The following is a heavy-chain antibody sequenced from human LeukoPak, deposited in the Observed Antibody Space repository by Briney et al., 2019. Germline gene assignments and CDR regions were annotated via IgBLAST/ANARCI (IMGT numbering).Heavy chain of an antibody. CDR1: GFTFSTFS. CDR3: ARVDCRSTSCSPFDY. J-gene: IGHJ4*02. V-gene: IGHV3-30*04. Sequence: GGSLRLSCAASGFTFSTFSMHWVRQAPGKGLEWVAVILYDGSTQYYADSVRGRFTASRDNSKDTLYLQMNSLRVEGTAVYYCARVDCRSTSCSPFDYWGQGTLVTVSS. D-gene: IGHD2-2*01. CDR2: ILYDGSTQ.